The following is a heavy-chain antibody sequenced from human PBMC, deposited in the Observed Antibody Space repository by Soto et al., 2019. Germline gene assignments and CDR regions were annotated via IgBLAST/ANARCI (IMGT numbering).Heavy chain of an antibody. V-gene: IGHV3-15*07. Sequence: GGSLRLSCAASGFTFSNAWLNWVRQAPGKGLEWVGRIKSKTDGGTTDYAAPVKGRFTISRDDSKNTLYLQMNSLKTEDTAVYYCTTDPFIAAAGTDVYYYYGMDVWGQGTTVTVSS. D-gene: IGHD6-13*01. CDR2: IKSKTDGGTT. J-gene: IGHJ6*02. CDR1: GFTFSNAW. CDR3: TTDPFIAAAGTDVYYYYGMDV.